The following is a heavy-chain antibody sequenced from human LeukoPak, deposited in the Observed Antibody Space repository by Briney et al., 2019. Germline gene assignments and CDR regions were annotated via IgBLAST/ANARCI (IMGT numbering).Heavy chain of an antibody. J-gene: IGHJ4*02. V-gene: IGHV3-23*01. CDR1: GFTFSRNG. D-gene: IGHD2-21*02. Sequence: GGSLRLSCAASGFTFSRNGMTWVRQAPGKGLEWVSAISGSGGNTYYADSVKGRFTISRDNSKNTLYLQMNSLRADDTAVYYCSKSHHVTAIDYWGQGTLVTVSS. CDR3: SKSHHVTAIDY. CDR2: ISGSGGNT.